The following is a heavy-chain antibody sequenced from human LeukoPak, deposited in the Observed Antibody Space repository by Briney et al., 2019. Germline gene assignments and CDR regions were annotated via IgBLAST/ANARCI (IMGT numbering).Heavy chain of an antibody. J-gene: IGHJ5*02. V-gene: IGHV1-69*05. CDR1: GGTFSSYA. CDR3: ARGIAAAGTLPSRFDP. Sequence: SVKVSCKASGGTFSSYAISWVRQAPGQGLEWMGGIIPIFGTANYAQRFQGRVTITTDESTSTAYMELSSLRSEDTAVYYCARGIAAAGTLPSRFDPWGQGTLVTVSS. D-gene: IGHD6-13*01. CDR2: IIPIFGTA.